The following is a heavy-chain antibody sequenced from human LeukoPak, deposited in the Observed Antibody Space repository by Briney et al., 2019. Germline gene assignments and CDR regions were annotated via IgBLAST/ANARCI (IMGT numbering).Heavy chain of an antibody. J-gene: IGHJ6*02. CDR1: GYTFTSYG. V-gene: IGHV1-18*01. D-gene: IGHD6-13*01. CDR2: ISAYNGNT. CDR3: ARDSYWSQYSSSWHISSYGMDV. Sequence: ASVKVSCKASGYTFTSYGISWVRQAPGQGLEWMGWISAYNGNTNYAQKLQGRVTMTTDTSTSTAYMELRSLRSDDTAVYYCARDSYWSQYSSSWHISSYGMDVWGQGTTVTVSS.